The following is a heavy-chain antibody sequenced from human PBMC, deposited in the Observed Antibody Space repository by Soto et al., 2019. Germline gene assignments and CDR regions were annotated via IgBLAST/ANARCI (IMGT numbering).Heavy chain of an antibody. CDR3: ARSNWYSEY. V-gene: IGHV4-59*11. CDR2: IYYNGNT. D-gene: IGHD7-27*01. CDR1: GGSISNHY. J-gene: IGHJ4*02. Sequence: QVQLQESGPGLVKPSETLSLTGTVSGGSISNHYWSWIRQPPGKGLEWIGYIYYNGNTNYNPSLKSRVTMSVDTSKNQFSLKLSSVTAADTAVYYCARSNWYSEYWGQGTLVTVSS.